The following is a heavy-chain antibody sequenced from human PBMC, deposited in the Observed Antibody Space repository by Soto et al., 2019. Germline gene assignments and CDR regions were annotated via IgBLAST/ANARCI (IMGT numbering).Heavy chain of an antibody. CDR1: GGSVSSGSYY. CDR2: IYYSGST. V-gene: IGHV4-61*01. D-gene: IGHD5-18*01. CDR3: ARVSTAMVLYYYYGMDV. J-gene: IGHJ6*02. Sequence: ETLSLTCTVSGGSVSSGSYYWSWIRQPPGKGLEWIGYIYYSGSTNYNPPLKSRVTISVDTSKNQFSLKLSSVTAADTAVYYCARVSTAMVLYYYYGMDVWGQGTTVTVSS.